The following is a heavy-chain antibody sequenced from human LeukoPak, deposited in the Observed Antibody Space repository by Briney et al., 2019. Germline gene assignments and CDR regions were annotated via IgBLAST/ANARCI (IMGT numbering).Heavy chain of an antibody. CDR3: ANLFFIEAAGLSY. J-gene: IGHJ4*02. Sequence: SGGSLRLSCAASGFTFSSYAMSWVRQAPGKGLEWVSAISGSGGSTYYADSVKGRFTISRDNSKNTLYLQMNSLRAEDTAVYYCANLFFIEAAGLSYWGQGTLVTVSS. CDR2: ISGSGGST. V-gene: IGHV3-23*01. CDR1: GFTFSSYA. D-gene: IGHD6-13*01.